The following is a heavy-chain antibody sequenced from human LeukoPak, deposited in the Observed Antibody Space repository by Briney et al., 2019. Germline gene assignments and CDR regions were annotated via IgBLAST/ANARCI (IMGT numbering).Heavy chain of an antibody. D-gene: IGHD3-22*01. CDR3: ARVDYDSSDHTPNWFDP. CDR1: GYTFTNYD. CDR2: MNPNSGDT. Sequence: GASVKVSCRASGYTFTNYDINWVRQAPGQGLEWMGWMNPNSGDTGYAQKFQGRVTMSRSTSLSTAYMELSSLTSEDTAVYYCARVDYDSSDHTPNWFDPWGQGTLVTVSS. V-gene: IGHV1-8*01. J-gene: IGHJ5*02.